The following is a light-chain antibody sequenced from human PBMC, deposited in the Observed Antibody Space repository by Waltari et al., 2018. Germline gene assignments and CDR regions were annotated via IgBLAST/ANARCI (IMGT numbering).Light chain of an antibody. CDR1: DIGRNN. Sequence: FVLTQPPSVSVAPGKTAKITCGGTDIGRNNVHWYQQKPGQAPVVVVYYVTDRPSGIPERFSGSTSGNTATLTINRVEAGDEADYFCQVWDSSSDPVVFGGGTKLTVL. CDR2: YVT. CDR3: QVWDSSSDPVV. V-gene: IGLV3-21*04. J-gene: IGLJ3*02.